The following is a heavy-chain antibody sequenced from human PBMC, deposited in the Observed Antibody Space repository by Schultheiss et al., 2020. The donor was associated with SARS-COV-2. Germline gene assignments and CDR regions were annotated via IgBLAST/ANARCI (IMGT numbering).Heavy chain of an antibody. Sequence: KVSCKGSGYSFTSYWIGWVRQMPGKGLEWMGIIYPGDSDTRYSPSFQGQVTISADKSISTAYLQWSSLKASDTAMYYCARPARVSSGYYKRYYYYYMDVWGKGTTVTVSS. CDR2: IYPGDSDT. CDR3: ARPARVSSGYYKRYYYYYMDV. CDR1: GYSFTSYW. D-gene: IGHD3-22*01. V-gene: IGHV5-51*01. J-gene: IGHJ6*03.